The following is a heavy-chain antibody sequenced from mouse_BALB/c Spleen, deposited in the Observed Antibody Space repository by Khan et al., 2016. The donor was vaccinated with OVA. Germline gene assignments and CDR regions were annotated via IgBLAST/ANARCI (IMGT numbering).Heavy chain of an antibody. J-gene: IGHJ4*01. V-gene: IGHV9-4*02. CDR3: ARGGAASYRNDGGAMDY. D-gene: IGHD2-12*01. CDR2: INTHSGVP. Sequence: QIQLVQSGPELKKPGETVRISCKASGYTFTTAGMQWVQKMPGKGLKWIGWINTHSGVPKYAEDFKGRFAFSLETSASTGYLQLTNLKNEDTATYFGARGGAASYRNDGGAMDYWGQGTSVTVSS. CDR1: GYTFTTAG.